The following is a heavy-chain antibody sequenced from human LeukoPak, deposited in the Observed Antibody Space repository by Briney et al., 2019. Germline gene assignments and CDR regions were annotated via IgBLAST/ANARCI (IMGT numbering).Heavy chain of an antibody. V-gene: IGHV3-74*01. CDR3: ARGLTIFGVVSGFDP. CDR2: INSDGSST. J-gene: IGHJ5*02. D-gene: IGHD3-3*01. Sequence: GGSLRLSCAASGFTFSSYWMHWVRQAPGKGLVWVSRINSDGSSTSYADSVKGRFTISRDNAKNSLYLQMNSLRAEDTAVYYCARGLTIFGVVSGFDPWGQGTLVTVSS. CDR1: GFTFSSYW.